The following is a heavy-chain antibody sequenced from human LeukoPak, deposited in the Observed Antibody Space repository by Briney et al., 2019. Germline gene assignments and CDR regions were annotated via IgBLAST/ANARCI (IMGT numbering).Heavy chain of an antibody. J-gene: IGHJ4*02. CDR2: ISSSSSTI. CDR1: GFTFSSYS. CDR3: ARGNIVGASLFDY. D-gene: IGHD1-26*01. Sequence: PGGSLRLSCAASGFTFSSYSMNWVRQAPGKGLEWVSYISSSSSTIYYADSVKGRFTISRDNAKNSLYLQMNSLRAEDTAVYYCARGNIVGASLFDYWGQGTLVTVSP. V-gene: IGHV3-48*01.